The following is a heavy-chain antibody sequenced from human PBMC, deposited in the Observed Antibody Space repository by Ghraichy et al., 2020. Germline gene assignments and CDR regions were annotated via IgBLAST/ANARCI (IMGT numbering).Heavy chain of an antibody. V-gene: IGHV3-23*01. J-gene: IGHJ4*02. CDR1: GFTFSSYA. CDR2: ISGSGGTT. D-gene: IGHD5-18*01. CDR3: AKAGPIHVDTAMAYFDY. Sequence: GGSLRLSCAASGFTFSSYAMSWVRQAPGKGLEWVSAISGSGGTTYYADSVKGRFTISRDNSKNTLYLQMNSLRAEDTAVYYCAKAGPIHVDTAMAYFDYWGQGTLVTVSS.